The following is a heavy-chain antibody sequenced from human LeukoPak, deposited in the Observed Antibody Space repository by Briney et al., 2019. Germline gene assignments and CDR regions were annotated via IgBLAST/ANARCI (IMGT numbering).Heavy chain of an antibody. D-gene: IGHD3-10*01. CDR2: IYSVGST. CDR3: ARAVPRGGVIIPFDY. V-gene: IGHV3-53*01. Sequence: GGSLRLSCAASGFTVSSNYMSWVRQAPGKGLEWVSVIYSVGSTYYADSVKGRFTIARDNSKNTLDLQMNSLRAEDTAVYYCARAVPRGGVIIPFDYWGQGTLVTVSS. CDR1: GFTVSSNY. J-gene: IGHJ4*02.